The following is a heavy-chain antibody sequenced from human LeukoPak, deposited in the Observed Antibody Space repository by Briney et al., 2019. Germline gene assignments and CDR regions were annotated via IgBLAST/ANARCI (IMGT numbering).Heavy chain of an antibody. CDR2: INSDGSWT. J-gene: IGHJ6*02. V-gene: IGHV3-74*01. CDR3: ARAPPYSSASWGYYGMDV. D-gene: IGHD6-6*01. CDR1: GNYW. Sequence: GGSLRLSCAASGNYWMHWVRQVPGKGLVWVSHINSDGSWTSYADSVKGRFTISRENAKNSLYLQMNSLRAGDTAVYYCARAPPYSSASWGYYGMDVWGQGTTVTVSS.